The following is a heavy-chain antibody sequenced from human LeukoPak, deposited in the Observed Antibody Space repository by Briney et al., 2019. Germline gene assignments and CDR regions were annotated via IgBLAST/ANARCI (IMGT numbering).Heavy chain of an antibody. V-gene: IGHV3-48*03. CDR1: GSTFSNYE. D-gene: IGHD3/OR15-3a*01. CDR3: ASRPYGFLGPFDY. CDR2: ISSSGSTI. Sequence: PGGSLRLSCAVPGSTFSNYEINWVRQAPGKGLEWISYISSSGSTIYYADSVKGRSTISRDNAKNSLYLQMNSLRAEDTAIYYCASRPYGFLGPFDYWGQGTLVTVSS. J-gene: IGHJ4*02.